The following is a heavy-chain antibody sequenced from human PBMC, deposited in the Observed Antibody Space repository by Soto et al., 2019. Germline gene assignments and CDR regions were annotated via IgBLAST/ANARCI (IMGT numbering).Heavy chain of an antibody. V-gene: IGHV3-15*07. CDR1: GLALGDAW. CDR2: IKSKTDGGTT. Sequence: EVQLVESGGDLVKPGESLRLSCAAAGLALGDAWMQWVRQAQGKGLEWVGRIKSKTDGGTTDYAAPVKGRFTISRDDSKNTMYLQMNRLKSEDTGVYYCTEHVSRAFDIWGHGTMVTVSS. J-gene: IGHJ3*02. CDR3: TEHVSRAFDI.